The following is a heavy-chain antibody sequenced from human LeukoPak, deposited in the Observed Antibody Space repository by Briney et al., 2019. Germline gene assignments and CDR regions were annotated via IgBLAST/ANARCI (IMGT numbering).Heavy chain of an antibody. Sequence: SETLSLTCAAYGGSFSGYYWSWIRQPPGKGLEWIGEINHSGSTNYNPSLKSRVTISVDTSKNQFSLKLSSVTAADTAVYYCARAEGGLQLLQLPQYYFDYWGQGTLVTVSS. CDR1: GGSFSGYY. J-gene: IGHJ4*02. V-gene: IGHV4-34*01. CDR3: ARAEGGLQLLQLPQYYFDY. CDR2: INHSGST. D-gene: IGHD5-24*01.